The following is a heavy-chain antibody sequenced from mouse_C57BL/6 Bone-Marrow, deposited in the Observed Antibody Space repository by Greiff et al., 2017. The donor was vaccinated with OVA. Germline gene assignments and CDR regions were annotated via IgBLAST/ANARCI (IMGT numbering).Heavy chain of an antibody. CDR1: GFTFSSYA. Sequence: EVHLVESGEGLVKPGGSLKISCAASGFTFSSYAMSWVRQTPEKRLEWVAYISSGGDYIYYADTVKGRFTISRDNARNTLYLQMSSLKSEDTAMYYYTRDSNYGFAYWGQGTLVTVSA. V-gene: IGHV5-9-1*02. J-gene: IGHJ3*01. D-gene: IGHD2-5*01. CDR3: TRDSNYGFAY. CDR2: ISSGGDYI.